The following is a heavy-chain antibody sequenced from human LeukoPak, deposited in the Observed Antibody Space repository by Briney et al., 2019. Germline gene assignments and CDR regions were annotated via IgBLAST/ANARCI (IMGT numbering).Heavy chain of an antibody. Sequence: GGSLRLSCAASGFTFANYAMSWVRQAPGKGLEWVSIISGSGGSTYYADSVKGRFTIYRDNSKNTLYLQMNSLRAEDTAVYYCARGHYDSSGRYFDYWGQGTLVTVSS. J-gene: IGHJ4*02. V-gene: IGHV3-23*01. CDR2: ISGSGGST. CDR3: ARGHYDSSGRYFDY. CDR1: GFTFANYA. D-gene: IGHD3-22*01.